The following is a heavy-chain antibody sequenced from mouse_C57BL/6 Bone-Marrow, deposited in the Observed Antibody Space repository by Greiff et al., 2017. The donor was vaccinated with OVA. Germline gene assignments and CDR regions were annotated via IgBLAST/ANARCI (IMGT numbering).Heavy chain of an antibody. CDR2: IDPENGDP. CDR3: TTLTDYYGSSPYAMDY. D-gene: IGHD1-1*01. CDR1: GFNIKADY. Sequence: VQLKESGAELVRPGASVKLSCTASGFNIKADYMHWVKQRPKQGLEWIGWIDPENGDPEYASKFQGKATITADTSSNTAYLQLSSLTSEDTAVYYCTTLTDYYGSSPYAMDYWGQGTSVTVSS. J-gene: IGHJ4*01. V-gene: IGHV14-4*01.